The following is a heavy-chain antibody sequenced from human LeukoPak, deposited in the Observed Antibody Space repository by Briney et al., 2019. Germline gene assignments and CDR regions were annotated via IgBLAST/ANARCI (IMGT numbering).Heavy chain of an antibody. J-gene: IGHJ4*02. D-gene: IGHD5-24*01. CDR3: ARDLGSRDGYNPPNLFDN. Sequence: SQTLSLTCAISGDSVSRTDGGWNWIRQSPSRGLEWLGRTYYRSKWYYDDALSVESRISIKPDTSKNQLTLQLNSVTPEDTAVYYCARDLGSRDGYNPPNLFDNWGQGTLVTVSS. CDR1: GDSVSRTDGG. V-gene: IGHV6-1*01. CDR2: TYYRSKWYY.